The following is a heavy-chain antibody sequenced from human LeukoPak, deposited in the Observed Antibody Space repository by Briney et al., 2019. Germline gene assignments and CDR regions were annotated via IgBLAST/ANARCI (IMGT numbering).Heavy chain of an antibody. J-gene: IGHJ4*01. CDR3: ARVGDTSGYYQHFDY. V-gene: IGHV4-38-2*02. CDR1: GYSISTDYY. D-gene: IGHD3-22*01. CDR2: INHRGST. Sequence: PSETLSLTCRVSGYSISTDYYWGWIRPAPGKGLEWIGTINHRGSTNYNPSLKSRVTISTDTSKNQFSLKLSSVTAADTAVYYCARVGDTSGYYQHFDYWGQGTLVTVSS.